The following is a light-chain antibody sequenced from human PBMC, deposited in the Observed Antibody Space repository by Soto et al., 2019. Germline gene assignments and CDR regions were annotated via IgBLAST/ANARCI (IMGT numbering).Light chain of an antibody. J-gene: IGLJ1*01. CDR2: EVS. Sequence: QSVLTQPGSVSGSPGQSITISCTGTSSDVGVYDYVSWYQQHPGKAPKLMIFEVSFRPSGVSSRFSGSKSGNTASLTISGLQAEDEADYYCSSYTSSSTLLVFGTGTKLTVL. V-gene: IGLV2-14*01. CDR1: SSDVGVYDY. CDR3: SSYTSSSTLLV.